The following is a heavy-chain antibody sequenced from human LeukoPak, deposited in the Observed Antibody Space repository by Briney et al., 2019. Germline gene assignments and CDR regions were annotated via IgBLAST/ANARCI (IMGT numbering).Heavy chain of an antibody. CDR2: INPNSGGT. CDR3: ARDQVATLSNHYDSSGYYRAFGY. J-gene: IGHJ4*02. V-gene: IGHV1-2*02. D-gene: IGHD3-22*01. CDR1: GYTFTGYY. Sequence: ASVKVSCKASGYTFTGYYMHWVRQAPGQGLEWMGWINPNSGGTNYAQKFQGRVTMTRDTSISTAYMELSRLRSDDTAVYYCARDQVATLSNHYDSSGYYRAFGYWGQGTLVTVSS.